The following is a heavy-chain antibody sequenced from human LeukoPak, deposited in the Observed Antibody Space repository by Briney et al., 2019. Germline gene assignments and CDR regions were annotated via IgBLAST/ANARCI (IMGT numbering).Heavy chain of an antibody. Sequence: SETLSLTCTVSGVSISRYYWSWIRQPAGKGLQWIGRIQTSGSTNYNPSLESRIIMSVDTSKNQCSLKLISVTAADTAVYYCAVDHPDYGANTALWYWGQGTLVIVSS. J-gene: IGHJ4*02. V-gene: IGHV4-4*07. CDR3: AVDHPDYGANTALWY. CDR2: IQTSGST. D-gene: IGHD4-17*01. CDR1: GVSISRYY.